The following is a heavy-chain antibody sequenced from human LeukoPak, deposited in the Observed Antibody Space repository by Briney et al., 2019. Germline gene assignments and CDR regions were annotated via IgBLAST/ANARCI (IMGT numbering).Heavy chain of an antibody. J-gene: IGHJ5*02. CDR2: TYYSGST. D-gene: IGHD1-26*01. CDR1: GGSISSSSYY. CDR3: ARDFGGSSFNWFDP. V-gene: IGHV4-39*07. Sequence: SETLSLTCTVSGGSISSSSYYWGWIRQPPGKGLEWIGSTYYSGSTYYNPSLKSRVTISVDTSKNQFSLKLSSVTAADTAVYYCARDFGGSSFNWFDPWGQGTLVTVSS.